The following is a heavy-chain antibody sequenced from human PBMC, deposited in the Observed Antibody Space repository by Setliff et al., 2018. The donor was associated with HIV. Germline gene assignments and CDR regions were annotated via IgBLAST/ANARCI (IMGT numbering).Heavy chain of an antibody. CDR2: INPDGTTT. V-gene: IGHV3-74*01. CDR3: STDLNGVARSFYFTLYGAHNVDPLGF. D-gene: IGHD4-17*01. J-gene: IGHJ4*02. CDR1: GFTLNRYW. Sequence: GGSLRLSCAASGFTLNRYWMHWVRQIPGQGLVFVASINPDGTTTTYEDSVRGRFTVSRDNAKNTLFLQMNSLRPEDTAFYFCSTDLNGVARSFYFTLYGAHNVDPLGFWGQGTLFTVSS.